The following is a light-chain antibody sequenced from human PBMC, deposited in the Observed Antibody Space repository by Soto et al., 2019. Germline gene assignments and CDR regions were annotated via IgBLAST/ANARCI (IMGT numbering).Light chain of an antibody. Sequence: QSALTQPASVSGSPGQSITISCTGTSIDVGGYDYVSWYQQLPGKAPKLLIYDVNNRPSGVSHRFSGCKSGNTASLTISGLQAEDEADYYCSSYTGRSTFVFGSGTKLTVL. V-gene: IGLV2-14*01. CDR1: SIDVGGYDY. CDR2: DVN. CDR3: SSYTGRSTFV. J-gene: IGLJ1*01.